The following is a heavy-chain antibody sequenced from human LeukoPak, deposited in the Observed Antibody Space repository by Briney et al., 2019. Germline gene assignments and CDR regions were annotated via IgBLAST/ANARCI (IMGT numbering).Heavy chain of an antibody. J-gene: IGHJ6*03. CDR2: ISSSGSTI. CDR3: ARERVRDYYYYYYMDV. Sequence: PGGSLRLSCAASGFTFSDYYMSWIRQAPGKGLEWVSYISSSGSTIYYADSVKGRFTISRDNAKNSLYLQMNSLRAEDTAVYYCARERVRDYYYYYYMDVWGKGTTVTVSS. D-gene: IGHD3-22*01. CDR1: GFTFSDYY. V-gene: IGHV3-11*04.